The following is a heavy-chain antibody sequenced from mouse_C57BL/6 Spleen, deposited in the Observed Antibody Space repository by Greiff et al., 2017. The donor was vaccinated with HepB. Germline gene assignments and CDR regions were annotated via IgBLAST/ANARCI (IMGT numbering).Heavy chain of an antibody. CDR1: GYTFTSYT. D-gene: IGHD2-12*01. CDR3: ARSRRDYYAMDY. Sequence: VQLQQSGAELVRPGASVKMSCKASGYTFTSYTMHWVKQRPGQGLEWIGYINPSSGYTKYNQKFKDKATLTADKSSSTAYMQLSSLTSEDSAVYYCARSRRDYYAMDYWGQGTSVTVSS. J-gene: IGHJ4*01. V-gene: IGHV1-4*01. CDR2: INPSSGYT.